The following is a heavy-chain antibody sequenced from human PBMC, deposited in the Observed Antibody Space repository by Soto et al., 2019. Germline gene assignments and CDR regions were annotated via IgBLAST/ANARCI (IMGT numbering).Heavy chain of an antibody. J-gene: IGHJ3*02. CDR3: ARSGSPSSYAALAI. D-gene: IGHD2-2*01. Sequence: WARHSLGQGLEWMGWINPNSGGTNYAQKFQGWVTMTRDTSISTAYMELSRLGSDDTAVYYCARSGSPSSYAALAIWGKGTMVPGSS. V-gene: IGHV1-2*04. CDR2: INPNSGGT.